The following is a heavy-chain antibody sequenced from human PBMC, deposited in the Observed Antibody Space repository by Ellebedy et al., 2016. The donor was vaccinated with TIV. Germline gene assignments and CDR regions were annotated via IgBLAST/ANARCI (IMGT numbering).Heavy chain of an antibody. D-gene: IGHD2-21*01. CDR1: GFTFGRYG. V-gene: IGHV3-33*01. CDR3: ARVDSPPYGMDV. CDR2: IWFDGSKE. Sequence: GESLKISCAASGFTFGRYGMHWVRQAPGKGLEWVAVIWFDGSKEFYADSVKGRFTISRDNAKNSLYLQMNSLRAEDTAVYYCARVDSPPYGMDVWGQGTTVTVSS. J-gene: IGHJ6*02.